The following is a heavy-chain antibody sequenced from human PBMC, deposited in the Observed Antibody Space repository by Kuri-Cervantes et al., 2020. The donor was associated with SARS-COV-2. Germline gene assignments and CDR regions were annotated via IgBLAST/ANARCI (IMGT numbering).Heavy chain of an antibody. CDR2: IKQDGSEK. CDR1: GFTFSSYW. V-gene: IGHV3-7*01. D-gene: IGHD6-6*01. Sequence: GGSLRLSCAASGFTFSSYWMSWVRQAPGKGLEWVANIKQDGSEKYYVDSVKGRFTIPRDNAKNSLYLQMNSLRDEDTAVYYCARGVGVTARQNAMDVWGQGTTVTVSS. J-gene: IGHJ6*02. CDR3: ARGVGVTARQNAMDV.